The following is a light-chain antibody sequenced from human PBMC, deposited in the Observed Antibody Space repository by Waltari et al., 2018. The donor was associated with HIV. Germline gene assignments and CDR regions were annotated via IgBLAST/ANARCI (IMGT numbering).Light chain of an antibody. Sequence: QSALTQPASVSGSPGQSITISCTGTSSDLGSHNLVSWYQQHPGKAPYLIIYEGTKRPAGISNGFSGSQSGNTASLTISGLQADDEADYFCWSYAGSTPYVLLGGGTKLTVL. CDR1: SSDLGSHNL. CDR3: WSYAGSTPYVL. CDR2: EGT. J-gene: IGLJ2*01. V-gene: IGLV2-23*01.